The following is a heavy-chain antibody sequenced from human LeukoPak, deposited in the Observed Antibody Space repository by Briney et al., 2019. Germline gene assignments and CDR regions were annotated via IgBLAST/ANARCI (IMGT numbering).Heavy chain of an antibody. D-gene: IGHD6-13*01. J-gene: IGHJ4*02. CDR3: ARGYSSSWSGEEYFDY. CDR2: IYYSGST. V-gene: IGHV4-59*01. CDR1: GGPISSYY. Sequence: SETLSLTCTVSGGPISSYYWSWIRQPPGKGLEWIGYIYYSGSTNYNPSLKSRVTISVDTSKNRFSLKLSSVTAADTAVYYCARGYSSSWSGEEYFDYWGQGTLVTVSS.